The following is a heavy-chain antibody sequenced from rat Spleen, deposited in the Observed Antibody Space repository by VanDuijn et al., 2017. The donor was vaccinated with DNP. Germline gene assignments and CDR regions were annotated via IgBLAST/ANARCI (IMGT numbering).Heavy chain of an antibody. Sequence: VQLKESGPGLVQPSQTLSLTCTVSGFSLTSYHVSWVRPPPGKSLVWMGSIWAGGGTNYNSAVQSRLSISRDTSKSQVFLELHSLQPEDTGTYYCTRHDYYFDYWDQGVMVTVSS. CDR2: IWAGGGT. CDR1: GFSLTSYH. CDR3: TRHDYYFDY. J-gene: IGHJ2*01. D-gene: IGHD1-7*01. V-gene: IGHV2-72*01.